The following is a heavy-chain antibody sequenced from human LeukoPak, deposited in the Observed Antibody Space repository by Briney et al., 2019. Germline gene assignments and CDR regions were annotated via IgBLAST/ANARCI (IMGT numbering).Heavy chain of an antibody. Sequence: SETLSPTCTVSGGSISSYYWSWIRQPPGKGLEWIGYIYYSGSTNYNPSLKSRVTISVDTSKNQFSLKLSSVTAADTAVYYCARGIDSSGYVDYWGQGTLVTVSS. V-gene: IGHV4-59*01. CDR2: IYYSGST. D-gene: IGHD3-22*01. CDR3: ARGIDSSGYVDY. CDR1: GGSISSYY. J-gene: IGHJ4*02.